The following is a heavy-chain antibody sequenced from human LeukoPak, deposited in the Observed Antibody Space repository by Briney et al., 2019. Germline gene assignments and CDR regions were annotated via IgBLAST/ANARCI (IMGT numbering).Heavy chain of an antibody. D-gene: IGHD3-3*01. J-gene: IGHJ5*02. CDR3: ARAETQYYDFWSGYHNWFDP. V-gene: IGHV4-59*01. CDR2: IYYSGRT. Sequence: SETLSLTCTVSGGSISSYYWSWIRQPPGKGLEWIGYIYYSGRTNYNPSLKSRITILVDTSKNQFSLKLISWPAASTSVYYFARAETQYYDFWSGYHNWFDPWGQGTLVTVSS. CDR1: GGSISSYY.